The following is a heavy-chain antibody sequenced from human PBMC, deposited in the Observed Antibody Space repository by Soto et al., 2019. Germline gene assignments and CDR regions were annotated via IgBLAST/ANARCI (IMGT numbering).Heavy chain of an antibody. J-gene: IGHJ4*02. CDR3: ARGAGIGDY. V-gene: IGHV3-7*04. CDR2: IKEDGSEK. CDR1: GFTFSTYW. Sequence: GGSLRLSCAASGFTFSTYWMSWVRQAPGKGLEWLANIKEDGSEKYYVDSVKGRFTISRDNAKNSLYLQVNGLRAEDTAIYYCARGAGIGDYWGQGTLVTVSS. D-gene: IGHD3-16*01.